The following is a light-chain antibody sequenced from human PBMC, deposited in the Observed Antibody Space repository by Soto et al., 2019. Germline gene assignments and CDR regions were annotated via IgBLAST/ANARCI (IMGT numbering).Light chain of an antibody. CDR3: QQRTNWPLIT. CDR1: QNVHNY. J-gene: IGKJ5*01. CDR2: DAS. Sequence: VMTQSPATLSFSPGDRATLSCRASQNVHNYLAWYQHKPGQAPRLLIYDASNRATGIPARFIGSGSGTDFTLTICSLETEDFAVYYCQQRTNWPLITFGQGTDWRL. V-gene: IGKV3-11*01.